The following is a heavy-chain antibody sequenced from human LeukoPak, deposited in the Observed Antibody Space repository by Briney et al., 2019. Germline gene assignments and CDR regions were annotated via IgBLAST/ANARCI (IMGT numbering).Heavy chain of an antibody. CDR3: ARGTLLRFLEWLLPKPHCYYYYMDF. J-gene: IGHJ6*03. CDR1: GYTFTSYD. CDR2: MNSNRGNT. V-gene: IGHV1-8*01. Sequence: GASVKVSCKASGYTFTSYDINWVRQATGQGLEWMGWMNSNRGNTDYAQKFQGRVNMTRNIPISTADMEVSSPRSEDTAVYYCARGTLLRFLEWLLPKPHCYYYYMDFWGKGTAVTV. D-gene: IGHD3-3*01.